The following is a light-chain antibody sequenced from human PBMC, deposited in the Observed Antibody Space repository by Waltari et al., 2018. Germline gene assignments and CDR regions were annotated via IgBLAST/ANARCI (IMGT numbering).Light chain of an antibody. CDR3: CSYAGRGTYV. CDR2: EFI. Sequence: QSALTQPASVSGTPVQSITISCTGTTRDVGNYVLVSWYQQHPGKAPKLRLWEFIKRPSGVASRFSGSKSGNTASLTISGLQGEDEADYYCCSYAGRGTYVFGSGTKVTVL. J-gene: IGLJ1*01. V-gene: IGLV2-23*02. CDR1: TRDVGNYVL.